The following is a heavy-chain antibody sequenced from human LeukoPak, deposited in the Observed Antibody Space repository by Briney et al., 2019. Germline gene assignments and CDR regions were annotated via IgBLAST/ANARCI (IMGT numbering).Heavy chain of an antibody. V-gene: IGHV3-7*01. J-gene: IGHJ4*02. CDR1: GFTFSRYW. CDR3: ARQRYSDY. CDR2: IKEDGSEN. D-gene: IGHD1-1*01. Sequence: GGSLRLSCAASGFTFSRYWMTWVRQAPGKGLEWVANIKEDGSENFYVESVKGRFTISRDNAKNSPYLQLNSLRAEDTAVYFCARQRYSDYWGQGTLVTVSS.